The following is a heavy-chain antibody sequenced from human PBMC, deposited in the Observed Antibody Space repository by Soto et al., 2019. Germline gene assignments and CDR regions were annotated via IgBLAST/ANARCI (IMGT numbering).Heavy chain of an antibody. J-gene: IGHJ4*02. V-gene: IGHV1-3*01. D-gene: IGHD4-17*01. CDR2: INAGNGNT. CDR3: ASDYGVPPAGVY. Sequence: XSVKVSCKASGYTFTSHAMHWVRQAPGQRLEWMGWINAGNGNTKYSQKFQGRVTITRDTSASTAYMELSSLRSEDTAVYYCASDYGVPPAGVYWGQGTLVTVSS. CDR1: GYTFTSHA.